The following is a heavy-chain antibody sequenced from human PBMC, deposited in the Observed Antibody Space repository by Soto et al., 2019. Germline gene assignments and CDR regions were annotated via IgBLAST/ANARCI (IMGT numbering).Heavy chain of an antibody. CDR2: INSSGTT. CDR3: ARDHKWDGMDV. D-gene: IGHD1-26*01. J-gene: IGHJ6*02. Sequence: QVQLQESGPGLVKPSQTLSLTCSLSGGSFSSDSFIWRWVSQFPGKGLEWIGYINSSGTTYYNPSLRSRITMSVDTSKNQFSLNLRSVTAADTAVYYCARDHKWDGMDVWGQGTTVTVSS. CDR1: GGSFSSDSFI. V-gene: IGHV4-31*03.